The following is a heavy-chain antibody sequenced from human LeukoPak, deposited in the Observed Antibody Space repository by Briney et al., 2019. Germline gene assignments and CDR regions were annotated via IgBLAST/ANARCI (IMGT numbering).Heavy chain of an antibody. Sequence: SETLSLTCTISGGSISSYYWSWIRQPPGKGLEWIGYIYYSGSTNYNPSLKSRVTISVDTSKNQFSLKVSSVTAADTAVFYCARVIRAEEYPTFHIWGQGTMVTVSS. CDR3: ARVIRAEEYPTFHI. J-gene: IGHJ3*02. D-gene: IGHD2-2*02. V-gene: IGHV4-59*08. CDR1: GGSISSYY. CDR2: IYYSGST.